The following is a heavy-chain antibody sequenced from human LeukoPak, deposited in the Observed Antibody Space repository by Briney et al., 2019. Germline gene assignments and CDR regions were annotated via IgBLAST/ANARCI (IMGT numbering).Heavy chain of an antibody. CDR1: GGSISSGSYY. D-gene: IGHD3-3*01. CDR3: AREELYDFWSGYYIDY. CDR2: IYTSGST. Sequence: PSETLSLTCTVSGGSISSGSYYWSWIRQPAGKGLEWIGRIYTSGSTNYNPSLKSRVTISVDTSKNQFSLKLSSVTAADTAVYYCAREELYDFWSGYYIDYWGQGTLVTVSS. V-gene: IGHV4-61*02. J-gene: IGHJ4*02.